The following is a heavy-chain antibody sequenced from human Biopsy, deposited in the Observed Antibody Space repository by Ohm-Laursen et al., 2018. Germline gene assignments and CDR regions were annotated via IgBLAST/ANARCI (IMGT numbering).Heavy chain of an antibody. CDR3: AIDGNDFLTDYLKIDQ. Sequence: ASVKVSCKASGYTFTGYYLHWVRQAPGQGLEWMGWINPKSGGTHYLEKFRGRVTMTRDTSISTAYMEVSSLRSDGTAVYYCAIDGNDFLTDYLKIDQWGQGTLVTVSS. CDR1: GYTFTGYY. V-gene: IGHV1-2*02. J-gene: IGHJ4*02. D-gene: IGHD3-9*01. CDR2: INPKSGGT.